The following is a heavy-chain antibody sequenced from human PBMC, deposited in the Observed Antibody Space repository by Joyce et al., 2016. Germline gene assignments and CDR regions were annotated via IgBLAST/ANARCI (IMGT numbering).Heavy chain of an antibody. CDR2: IYWDNDK. CDR1: GFSRDTRGVS. CDR3: AHSRYASGSYPDYSIYYSMDV. J-gene: IGHJ6*03. D-gene: IGHD3-10*01. Sequence: QITLKESGTTLVKPTQTLTLTCNFTGFSRDTRGVSVGWIRQPPGKALEWLALIYWDNDKRYSPTLQSRLTIANDTSKNQVVLTMTNLDPVDTATYYCAHSRYASGSYPDYSIYYSMDVWGKGTTVTVSS. V-gene: IGHV2-5*02.